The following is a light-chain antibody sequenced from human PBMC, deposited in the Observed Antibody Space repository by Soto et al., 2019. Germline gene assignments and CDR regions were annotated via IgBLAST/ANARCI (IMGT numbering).Light chain of an antibody. CDR1: RSVSSY. Sequence: EIVLTQSPATLSLSLGERATLSCRASRSVSSYLAWYQQKPGQAPRLLIYGASNRATGIPDRFSGSGSGTDFTLTISRLEPEDFAVYYCQQYGSSGTFGQGTKVDIK. V-gene: IGKV3-20*01. CDR2: GAS. CDR3: QQYGSSGT. J-gene: IGKJ1*01.